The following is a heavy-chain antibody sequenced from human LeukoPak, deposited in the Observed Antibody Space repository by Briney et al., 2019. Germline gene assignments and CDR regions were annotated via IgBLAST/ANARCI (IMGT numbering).Heavy chain of an antibody. V-gene: IGHV1-69*05. D-gene: IGHD2-2*01. J-gene: IGHJ5*02. Sequence: SVKVSCKASGDTFSNYPITWVRQAPGQGLEWMGRIIPFFGTTIYAQKFQGRVTITTDESTSTAYMELSSLRSEDTAVYYCARVPAALKGQQENWFDPWGQGTLVTVSS. CDR3: ARVPAALKGQQENWFDP. CDR1: GDTFSNYP. CDR2: IIPFFGTT.